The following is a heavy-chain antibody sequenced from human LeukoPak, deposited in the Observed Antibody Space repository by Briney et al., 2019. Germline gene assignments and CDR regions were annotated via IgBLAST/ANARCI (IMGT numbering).Heavy chain of an antibody. V-gene: IGHV1-2*02. CDR3: ARGGYYDILTGYSPVFY. Sequence: ASVKVSCKASGYTFTSYGINWVRQAPGQGLEWMGWINPNSGGTNYAQKFQGRVTMTRDTSISTAYMELSRLRSDDTAVYYCARGGYYDILTGYSPVFYWGQGTLVTVSS. CDR1: GYTFTSYG. J-gene: IGHJ4*02. CDR2: INPNSGGT. D-gene: IGHD3-9*01.